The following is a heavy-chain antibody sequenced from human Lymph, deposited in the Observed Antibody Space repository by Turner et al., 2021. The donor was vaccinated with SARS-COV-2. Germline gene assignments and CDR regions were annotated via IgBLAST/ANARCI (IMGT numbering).Heavy chain of an antibody. Sequence: QVQRVESGGGVVQPGRSLRPSCAASGFTFISYSMYWVRQAPGKGLEWVALISYDETNKDYADSVKGRFTISRDNSKNTLYLQMNSLRAEDTAVYYCARGDYYGSGSYPGKTFDYWGQGTLVTVSS. D-gene: IGHD3-10*01. J-gene: IGHJ4*02. CDR3: ARGDYYGSGSYPGKTFDY. CDR2: ISYDETNK. CDR1: GFTFISYS. V-gene: IGHV3-30-3*01.